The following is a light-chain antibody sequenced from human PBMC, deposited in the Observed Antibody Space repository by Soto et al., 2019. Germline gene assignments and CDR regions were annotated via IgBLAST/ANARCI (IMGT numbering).Light chain of an antibody. CDR3: SSFTISRNTVI. J-gene: IGLJ2*01. CDR1: SSDIGGHNY. CDR2: EVS. V-gene: IGLV2-14*01. Sequence: QSALTQPASVSGSPGQSITISCTGTSSDIGGHNYVSWHQQHPGKAPKLIISEVSNRPSGVSNRFSGSKSGNTASLTISGLQAEDEADYYCSSFTISRNTVIFGGGTKVTVL.